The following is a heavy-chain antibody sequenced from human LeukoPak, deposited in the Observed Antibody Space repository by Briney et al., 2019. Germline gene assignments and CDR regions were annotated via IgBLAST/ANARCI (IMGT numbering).Heavy chain of an antibody. D-gene: IGHD1/OR15-1a*01. J-gene: IGHJ4*02. Sequence: SGGSLRLSCTASGFAFSTYWMFWVRQAPGKGLVWVSQINPEGASTTYGDPAKGRFTASRDNAKNALHLQMNSLRVDDTAVYYCARGTATTAGIDFWGQGTLVTVSS. CDR3: ARGTATTAGIDF. CDR2: INPEGAST. CDR1: GFAFSTYW. V-gene: IGHV3-74*01.